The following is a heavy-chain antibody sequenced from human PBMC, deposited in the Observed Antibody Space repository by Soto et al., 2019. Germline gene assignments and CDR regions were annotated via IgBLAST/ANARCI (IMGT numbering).Heavy chain of an antibody. J-gene: IGHJ5*02. Sequence: SETLSLTCAVYGGSFSGYYWSWIRQPPGKGLEWIGEINHSGSTNYNPSLKSRVTISVDTSKNQFSLKLSSVTAADTAVYYCARLYDILTGYYWFDPWGQGALVTVSS. D-gene: IGHD3-9*01. CDR2: INHSGST. CDR1: GGSFSGYY. V-gene: IGHV4-34*01. CDR3: ARLYDILTGYYWFDP.